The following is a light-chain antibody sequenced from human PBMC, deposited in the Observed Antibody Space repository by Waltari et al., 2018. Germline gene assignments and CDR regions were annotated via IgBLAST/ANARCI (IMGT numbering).Light chain of an antibody. Sequence: DIQMTQSPSTLSASVGDRVTITCRARQSISSWLAWYQQKPGKAPKLLIYKASSLESGVPLRFSGSGSGTEFTLTISSLQPDDFATYYCQQYTSSSRTFGQGTKVEIK. J-gene: IGKJ1*01. CDR2: KAS. CDR1: QSISSW. CDR3: QQYTSSSRT. V-gene: IGKV1-5*03.